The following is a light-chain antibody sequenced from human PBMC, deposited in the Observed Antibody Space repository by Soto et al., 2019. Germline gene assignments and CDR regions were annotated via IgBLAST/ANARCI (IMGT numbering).Light chain of an antibody. Sequence: QSVLTQPASVSGSPGQSITISCTGTSSDVGGYNFVSWYQQHPDKAPKLMIYDVTNRPSGVSNRFSGSKSGNTASLTISGLQAEDEADYYCSSYTSISTYASGTGTKVTVL. CDR1: SSDVGGYNF. J-gene: IGLJ1*01. CDR2: DVT. V-gene: IGLV2-14*01. CDR3: SSYTSISTYA.